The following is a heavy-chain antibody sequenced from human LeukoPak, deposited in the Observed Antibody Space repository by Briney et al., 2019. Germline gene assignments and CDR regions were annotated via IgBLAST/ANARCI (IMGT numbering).Heavy chain of an antibody. V-gene: IGHV3-30-3*01. CDR2: IPYDETIK. D-gene: IGHD2-8*01. Sequence: PGESLRLSCAASGFTFSSYAMLWVRQAPGKGLEWVAVIPYDETIKYYADSVAGRFTISRDNSKNILYLQMNSLRVEDTAVYYCVRDNNGDYWGQGTLVTVSS. CDR3: VRDNNGDY. J-gene: IGHJ4*02. CDR1: GFTFSSYA.